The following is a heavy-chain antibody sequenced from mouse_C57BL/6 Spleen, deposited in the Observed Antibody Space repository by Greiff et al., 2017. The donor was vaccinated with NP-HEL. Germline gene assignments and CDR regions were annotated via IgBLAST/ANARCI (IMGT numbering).Heavy chain of an antibody. Sequence: QVQLQQPGAELVMPGASVKLSCKASGYTFTSYWMHWVKQRPGQGLEWIGEIDPSDSYTNYNQKFKGKSTLTVDKSSSTAYMQLSSLTSEDSAVYYCARTGGSSYPPAYWGQGTLVTVSA. CDR2: IDPSDSYT. V-gene: IGHV1-69*01. D-gene: IGHD1-1*01. J-gene: IGHJ3*01. CDR3: ARTGGSSYPPAY. CDR1: GYTFTSYW.